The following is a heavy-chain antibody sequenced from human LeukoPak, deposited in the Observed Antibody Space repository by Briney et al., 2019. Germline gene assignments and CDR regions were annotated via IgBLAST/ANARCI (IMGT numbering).Heavy chain of an antibody. J-gene: IGHJ4*02. V-gene: IGHV3-7*01. CDR3: ARGAYYYED. CDR1: GLTFSSSW. D-gene: IGHD3-22*01. Sequence: PGGSLRLSCAVSGLTFSSSWMDWVRQAPGKGLEWVASINPDGNKKYSADSVKGRFTISRDNAENSLYLQMNSLRAEDTAVYYCARGAYYYEDWGQGTLVTVSS. CDR2: INPDGNKK.